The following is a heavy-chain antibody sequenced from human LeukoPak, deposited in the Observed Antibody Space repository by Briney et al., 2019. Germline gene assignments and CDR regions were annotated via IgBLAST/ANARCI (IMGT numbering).Heavy chain of an antibody. J-gene: IGHJ5*02. CDR2: IYYSGST. V-gene: IGHV4-59*02. Sequence: SETLFLTCTVSGGSVSGYYWSWIRQPPGKGLEWIGYIYYSGSTNYNPSLKSRVTISVDTSENQFSLKLTSVTAADTAVYYCARDREYSSSGLVWFARWGHGILVTVSS. CDR1: GGSVSGYY. D-gene: IGHD6-6*01. CDR3: ARDREYSSSGLVWFAR.